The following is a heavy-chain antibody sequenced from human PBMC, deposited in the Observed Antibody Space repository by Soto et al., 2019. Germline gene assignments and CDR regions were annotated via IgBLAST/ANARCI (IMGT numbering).Heavy chain of an antibody. J-gene: IGHJ4*02. CDR1: GFTLSSYW. CDR2: INSDGTSA. V-gene: IGHV3-74*01. Sequence: GGSLRLSCAASGFTLSSYWMHWVRQPRGKGLVWVSRINSDGTSASYADSVKGRFTVSRDNAKNTLYLQMNSLRAEDTAVHYCARGYCSSSSCYTGVIGSYWGPGSLVTVSS. CDR3: ARGYCSSSSCYTGVIGSY. D-gene: IGHD2-2*01.